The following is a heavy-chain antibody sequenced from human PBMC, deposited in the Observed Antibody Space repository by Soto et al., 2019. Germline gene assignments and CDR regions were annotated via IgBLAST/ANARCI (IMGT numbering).Heavy chain of an antibody. CDR1: GGTFSRYA. Sequence: QVQLVQSGAEVKKPGSSVKVSCKASGGTFSRYAISWVRQAPGQGLEWMEGIIPIFGTANYAQKFQGRVTITADKSTSTAYMELSSLRSEDTAVYYCARDPRSRITMVRGVIPYYYYGMDVWGQGTTVTVSS. V-gene: IGHV1-69*06. J-gene: IGHJ6*02. CDR2: IIPIFGTA. CDR3: ARDPRSRITMVRGVIPYYYYGMDV. D-gene: IGHD3-10*01.